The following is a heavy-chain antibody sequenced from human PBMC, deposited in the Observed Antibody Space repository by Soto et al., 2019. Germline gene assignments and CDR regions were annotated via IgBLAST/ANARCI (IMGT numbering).Heavy chain of an antibody. Sequence: ETLSLSCAVYGGSLSGYYWNWIRQPPGKGLEWIGEVNPGGITNYSPSVKSRLTISLDTSKKQVSLEMTSVTAADTAVYYCGRVVIKMAIQSIESWGPGTLVTVSS. CDR1: GGSLSGYY. CDR3: GRVVIKMAIQSIES. J-gene: IGHJ4*02. V-gene: IGHV4-34*01. CDR2: VNPGGIT.